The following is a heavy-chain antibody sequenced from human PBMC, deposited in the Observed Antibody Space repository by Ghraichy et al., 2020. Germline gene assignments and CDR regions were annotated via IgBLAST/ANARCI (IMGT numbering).Heavy chain of an antibody. J-gene: IGHJ3*02. CDR1: GGSIISSTYY. CDR2: IFYSGST. Sequence: SETLSLTCTVSGGSIISSTYYWGWIRQPPGKGLEWIGGIFYSGSTYYNPSLKSRVTISVETSKNHFSLKLSSVTAADTAVYYCARPRRDGYNLDAFDIWGQGTMVTVSS. CDR3: ARPRRDGYNLDAFDI. V-gene: IGHV4-39*02. D-gene: IGHD5-24*01.